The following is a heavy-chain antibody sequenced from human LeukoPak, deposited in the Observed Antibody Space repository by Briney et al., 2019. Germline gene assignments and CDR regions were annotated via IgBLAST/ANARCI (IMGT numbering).Heavy chain of an antibody. V-gene: IGHV1-2*06. CDR2: INPNSGGT. D-gene: IGHD3-22*01. Sequence: ASVKVSCKASGYTLTDYYMHWVRQAPGQGLEWMGRINPNSGGTNYAQKFQGRVTMTRDTSISTVYMELSRLRSDDTAVYYCASADYYDSSGPNWFDPWGQGTLVTVSS. CDR1: GYTLTDYY. J-gene: IGHJ5*02. CDR3: ASADYYDSSGPNWFDP.